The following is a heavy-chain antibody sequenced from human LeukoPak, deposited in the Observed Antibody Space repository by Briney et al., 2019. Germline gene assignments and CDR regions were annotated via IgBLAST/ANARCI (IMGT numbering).Heavy chain of an antibody. CDR3: ARALLYYDFWSGYRNWFDP. Sequence: SETLSLTCTVSGDLSTHYWSWIRQPPGKGLEWIAYINYRGSTTYNPSLKSRVTISVDTSKNQFSLKLSSVTAADTAVYYCARALLYYDFWSGYRNWFDPWGQGTLVTVSS. V-gene: IGHV4-59*11. J-gene: IGHJ5*02. D-gene: IGHD3-3*01. CDR2: INYRGST. CDR1: GDLSTHY.